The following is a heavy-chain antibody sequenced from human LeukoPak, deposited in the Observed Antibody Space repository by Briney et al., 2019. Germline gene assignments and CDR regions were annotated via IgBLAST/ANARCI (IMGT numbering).Heavy chain of an antibody. Sequence: GGSLRLSCTGSGLSFSSYGMSWVRQPPGKGLEWVSAISGSSGSTFYADSVKGRFTISRDNSKNTLYLQMNSLRAEDTAVYYCARDLGYCTNGVCHTRFDYWGQGTLVAVSS. CDR1: GLSFSSYG. CDR2: ISGSSGST. V-gene: IGHV3-23*01. D-gene: IGHD2-8*01. J-gene: IGHJ4*02. CDR3: ARDLGYCTNGVCHTRFDY.